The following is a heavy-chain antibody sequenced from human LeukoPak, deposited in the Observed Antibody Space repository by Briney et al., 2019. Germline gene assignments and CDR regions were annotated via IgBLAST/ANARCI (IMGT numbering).Heavy chain of an antibody. Sequence: GGSLRLSCAASGFTFSSYWMSWVRQTPGKGLEWVANIKQDGSEKYYVDSVRGRLTISRDNAKNSLYLQMNSLRVEDTAVYYCARDGYSLPLGYWGQGTLVTVSS. CDR2: IKQDGSEK. J-gene: IGHJ4*02. V-gene: IGHV3-7*01. CDR1: GFTFSSYW. CDR3: ARDGYSLPLGY. D-gene: IGHD5-24*01.